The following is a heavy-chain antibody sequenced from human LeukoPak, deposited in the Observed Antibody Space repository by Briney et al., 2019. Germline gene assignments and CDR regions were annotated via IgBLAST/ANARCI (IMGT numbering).Heavy chain of an antibody. J-gene: IGHJ5*02. D-gene: IGHD2-8*01. CDR3: ATTSPLDWFDP. CDR1: GFTFSSYS. Sequence: GGSLRLSCAASGFTFSSYSMNWVRQAPGKGLEWVSSISGSSSYIYYADSVKGRFTISRDNAKNSLYLQMNSLRAEDTAVYYCATTSPLDWFDPWGQGTLVTVSS. V-gene: IGHV3-21*01. CDR2: ISGSSSYI.